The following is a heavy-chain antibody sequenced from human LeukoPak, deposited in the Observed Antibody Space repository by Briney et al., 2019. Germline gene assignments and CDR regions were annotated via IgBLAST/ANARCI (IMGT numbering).Heavy chain of an antibody. V-gene: IGHV3-53*01. CDR1: GFTVSSNY. D-gene: IGHD6-13*01. J-gene: IGHJ4*02. Sequence: GGSLRLSCAASGFTVSSNYMSWVRQAPGKGLVWVSVIYSGGSTYYADSVKGRFTISRDISKNTLYLQMNSLRAEDTAVYYCARESAAAGTDYWGQGTRVTVSS. CDR3: ARESAAAGTDY. CDR2: IYSGGST.